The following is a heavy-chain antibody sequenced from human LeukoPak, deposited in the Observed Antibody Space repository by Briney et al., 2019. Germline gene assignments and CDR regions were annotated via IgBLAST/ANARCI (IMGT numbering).Heavy chain of an antibody. Sequence: GGSLRLSCAASGFPFDDYAMLWVRQAPGKGLEWVSGISWNSGSIRYADSVKGRFTISRDNDENSLYLQMNRLRAEDTALYYCAKGLPTYYYGSGSYYDAFDIWGQGTMVTVSS. J-gene: IGHJ3*02. CDR2: ISWNSGSI. V-gene: IGHV3-9*01. CDR3: AKGLPTYYYGSGSYYDAFDI. D-gene: IGHD3-10*01. CDR1: GFPFDDYA.